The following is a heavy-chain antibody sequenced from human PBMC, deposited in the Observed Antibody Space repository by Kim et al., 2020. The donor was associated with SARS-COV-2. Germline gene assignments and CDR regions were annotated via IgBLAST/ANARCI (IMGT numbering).Heavy chain of an antibody. Sequence: GGSLRLSCAASGFTFSSYSMNWVRQAPGKGLEWVSSISSSSSYIYYADSVKGRFTISRDNAKNSLYLQMNSLRAEDTAVYYCARANWGYFDWLLWGGFDPWGQGTLVTVSS. CDR2: ISSSSSYI. CDR3: ARANWGYFDWLLWGGFDP. CDR1: GFTFSSYS. V-gene: IGHV3-21*01. D-gene: IGHD3-9*01. J-gene: IGHJ5*02.